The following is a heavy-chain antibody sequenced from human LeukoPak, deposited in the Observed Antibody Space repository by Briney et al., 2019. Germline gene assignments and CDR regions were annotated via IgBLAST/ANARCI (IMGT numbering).Heavy chain of an antibody. V-gene: IGHV3-7*01. D-gene: IGHD1-26*01. CDR1: EFTFSSYW. Sequence: GGSLRLSCAASEFTFSSYWMSWVRQAPGKGLEWVATIKFDGSERTYVDSVKGRFTISRDNTKNSLYLQMNSLRAEDTAVYYCARDPPYSYFDYWGQGTLVTVSS. J-gene: IGHJ4*02. CDR2: IKFDGSER. CDR3: ARDPPYSYFDY.